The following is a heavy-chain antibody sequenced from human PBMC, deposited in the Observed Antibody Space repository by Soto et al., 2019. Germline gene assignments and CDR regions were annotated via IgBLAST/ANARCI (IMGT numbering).Heavy chain of an antibody. CDR2: INAGNGNT. Sequence: ASVKVSCKASGYTLTSYAMHWVRQAPGQRLEWMGWINAGNGNTKYSQKFQGRVTITRDTSASTAYMELSSLRSEDTAVYYCARAVPYCSGGSCYSGHNWFDPWGQGALVTVSS. J-gene: IGHJ5*02. CDR1: GYTLTSYA. CDR3: ARAVPYCSGGSCYSGHNWFDP. D-gene: IGHD2-15*01. V-gene: IGHV1-3*01.